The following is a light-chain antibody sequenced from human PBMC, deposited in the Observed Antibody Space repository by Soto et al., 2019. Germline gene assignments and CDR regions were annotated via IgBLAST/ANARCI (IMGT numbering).Light chain of an antibody. CDR3: SSYTTGSTLPGV. Sequence: LTQDASVSASPGHSITIACTGCSNDIGTYEYVSWHQHHPGKAPKLIICVVNDPPSGISARSSGFKSGNPAALTVFWLPLEDEAVYCCSSYTTGSTLPGVFGPATKVTVL. V-gene: IGLV2-14*01. CDR2: VVN. CDR1: SNDIGTYEY. J-gene: IGLJ1*01.